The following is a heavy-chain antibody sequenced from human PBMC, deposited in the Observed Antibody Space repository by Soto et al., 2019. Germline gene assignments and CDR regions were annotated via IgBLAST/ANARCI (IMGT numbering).Heavy chain of an antibody. V-gene: IGHV3-23*01. CDR2: ISGSGLST. CDR3: AKMTTRRFDY. J-gene: IGHJ4*02. D-gene: IGHD4-17*01. Sequence: LRLSCAASGFTFRSYAMSWVRQAPGKGLEWVSGISGSGLSTNYADSVKGRFTISRDNSKNTLYLQMNSLRAEDTAVYYCAKMTTRRFDYWGQGTLVTVSS. CDR1: GFTFRSYA.